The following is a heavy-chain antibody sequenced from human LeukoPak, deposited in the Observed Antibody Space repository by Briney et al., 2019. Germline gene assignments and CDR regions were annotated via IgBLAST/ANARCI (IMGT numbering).Heavy chain of an antibody. CDR3: ARFPRLVRGTNWFDP. CDR1: GYVFTSYW. V-gene: IGHV5-51*01. J-gene: IGHJ5*02. Sequence: GESLKISCKASGYVFTSYWIAWVRQTPGKGLEWMGIIYPGDSETRYSPSFQGQVTISADKSINTAYVQWSSLKASDTAIYYCARFPRLVRGTNWFDPWGQGTQVTVPS. CDR2: IYPGDSET. D-gene: IGHD3-10*01.